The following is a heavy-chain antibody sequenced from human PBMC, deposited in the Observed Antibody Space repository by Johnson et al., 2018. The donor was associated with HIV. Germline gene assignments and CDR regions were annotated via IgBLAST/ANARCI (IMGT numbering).Heavy chain of an antibody. CDR2: ISSNGGST. D-gene: IGHD3-22*01. CDR1: GFTFSSYG. Sequence: MQLVESGGGLVQPGGSLRLSCAASGFTFSSYGVHWVRQAPGKGLEYVSAISSNGGSTYYAKSVKGRFTISRDNSKNTLYLQMGSLRAEDMAVYYCARGSLYYYDSSGWGAFDIWGQGTMVTVSS. J-gene: IGHJ3*02. CDR3: ARGSLYYYDSSGWGAFDI. V-gene: IGHV3-64*01.